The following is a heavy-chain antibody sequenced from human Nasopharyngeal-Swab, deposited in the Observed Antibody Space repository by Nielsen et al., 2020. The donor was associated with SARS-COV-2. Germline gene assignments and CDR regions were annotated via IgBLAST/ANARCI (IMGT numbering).Heavy chain of an antibody. Sequence: GESLKISCKGSGYSFTSYWIGWVRQMPGKGLEWMGIIYPGDSDTRYSPSFQGQVTISADKSISTAYLQWSSLKASDTAMYYCARPPAAGLYYYYYMDVWGKGTTVTVSS. J-gene: IGHJ6*03. CDR2: IYPGDSDT. CDR3: ARPPAAGLYYYYYMDV. CDR1: GYSFTSYW. V-gene: IGHV5-51*01. D-gene: IGHD6-13*01.